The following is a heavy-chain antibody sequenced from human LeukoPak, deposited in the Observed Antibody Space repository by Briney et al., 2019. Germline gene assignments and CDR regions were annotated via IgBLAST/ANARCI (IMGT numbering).Heavy chain of an antibody. CDR2: INPNSGGT. V-gene: IGHV1-2*02. J-gene: IGHJ5*02. CDR3: ARGYCSGGSCYRYNWFDP. D-gene: IGHD2-15*01. Sequence: GASVKVSCKASGYTFTGYYLQWVRQAPGQGLEWMGWINPNSGGTNYAQKFQGRVTMTRDTSISTAYMELSRLRSDDTAVYYCARGYCSGGSCYRYNWFDPWGQGTLVTVSS. CDR1: GYTFTGYY.